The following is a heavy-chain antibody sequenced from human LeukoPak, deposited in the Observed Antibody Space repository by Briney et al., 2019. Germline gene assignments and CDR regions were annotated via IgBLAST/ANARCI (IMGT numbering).Heavy chain of an antibody. CDR3: ARDLPDVLTGYSDNAFDV. CDR2: IKQDGSDK. Sequence: PGGSLRLSCAVSGFHFTTHWMTWVRQAPGKGLEWVANIKQDGSDKNYVDAVKGRFTISRDNTKKSLYLQMNSLRAEDTAVYYCARDLPDVLTGYSDNAFDVWGQGTMVIVSS. D-gene: IGHD3-9*01. J-gene: IGHJ3*01. CDR1: GFHFTTHW. V-gene: IGHV3-7*03.